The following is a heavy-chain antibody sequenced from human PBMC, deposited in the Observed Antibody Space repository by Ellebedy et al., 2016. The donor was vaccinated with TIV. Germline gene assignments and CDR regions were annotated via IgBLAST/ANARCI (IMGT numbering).Heavy chain of an antibody. CDR2: VSNDGSIK. D-gene: IGHD3-16*01. J-gene: IGHJ5*02. V-gene: IGHV3-30*04. Sequence: GGSLRLSXAASGFTFNNSAMNWVRQAPGKGLEWVAVVSNDGSIKYYADSVKGRFTISRDNANNTLYLQMDSLRAEDTAVYYCVRDNWGVDAWGQGTRVTVSS. CDR3: VRDNWGVDA. CDR1: GFTFNNSA.